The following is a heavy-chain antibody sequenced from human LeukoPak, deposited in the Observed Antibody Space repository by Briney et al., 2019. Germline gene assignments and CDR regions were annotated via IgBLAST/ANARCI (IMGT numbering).Heavy chain of an antibody. CDR1: GFTSSSYW. J-gene: IGHJ3*02. CDR2: INTDGSST. V-gene: IGHV3-74*01. Sequence: GVLRLSCAASGFTSSSYWMHWVRQAPGKGLVWVSRINTDGSSTTYADSVKGRFTISRDNAKNTLYLQMNSLRAEDTAVYYCARWGDPSAFDIWGQGTMVTVSS. CDR3: ARWGDPSAFDI. D-gene: IGHD3-16*01.